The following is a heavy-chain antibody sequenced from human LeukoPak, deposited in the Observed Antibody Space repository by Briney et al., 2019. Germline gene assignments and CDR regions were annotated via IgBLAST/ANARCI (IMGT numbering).Heavy chain of an antibody. CDR1: AFTFSSYA. J-gene: IGHJ4*02. Sequence: GGSLRLSCAASAFTFSSYAMSLVRQAPGKGLEWVSAISGSGGSTYYADSVKGRFTISRDNSKNTLYLQMNSLRAEDTAVYYCAKYPLAAAAAYYFDYWGQGTLVTVSS. CDR2: ISGSGGST. CDR3: AKYPLAAAAAYYFDY. D-gene: IGHD6-13*01. V-gene: IGHV3-23*01.